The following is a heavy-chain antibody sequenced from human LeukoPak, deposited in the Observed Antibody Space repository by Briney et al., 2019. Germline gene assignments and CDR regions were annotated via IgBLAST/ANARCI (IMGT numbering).Heavy chain of an antibody. Sequence: GSLRLSCAASGITVSSNYMSWVRQPPGKGLEWIASINYSGSTYYNPSLKSRVTISVDTSENQFSLKLSSVTAADTAVYYCARYVVYGSGKYYFDYWGQGTLVTVSS. J-gene: IGHJ4*02. CDR2: INYSGST. D-gene: IGHD3-10*01. CDR3: ARYVVYGSGKYYFDY. V-gene: IGHV4-39*01. CDR1: GITVSSNY.